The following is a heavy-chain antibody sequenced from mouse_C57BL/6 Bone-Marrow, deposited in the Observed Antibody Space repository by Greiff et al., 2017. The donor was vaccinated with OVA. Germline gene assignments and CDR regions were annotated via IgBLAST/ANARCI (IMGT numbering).Heavy chain of an antibody. V-gene: IGHV1-81*01. J-gene: IGHJ2*01. CDR1: GYTFTSYG. Sequence: VKLMESGAELARPGASVKLSCKASGYTFTSYGISWVKQRTGQGLEWIGEIYPRSGNTYYNEKFKGKATLTADKSSSTAYMELRSLTSEDSAVYFCARERDSSVGYWGQGTTLTVSS. CDR3: ARERDSSVGY. CDR2: IYPRSGNT. D-gene: IGHD1-1*01.